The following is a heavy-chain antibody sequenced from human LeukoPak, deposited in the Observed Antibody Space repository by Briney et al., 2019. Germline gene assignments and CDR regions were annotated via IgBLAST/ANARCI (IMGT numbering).Heavy chain of an antibody. Sequence: GGSLRLSCAASGFTFSSYGMHWVRQAPGKGLEWVAVISYDGSNKYYADSVKGRFTISRDNSKNTLFLQLNSLRAEDTAVYYCARGGVVVAAIDAFDIWGQGTLVTVSS. CDR1: GFTFSSYG. CDR2: ISYDGSNK. CDR3: ARGGVVVAAIDAFDI. J-gene: IGHJ3*02. V-gene: IGHV3-30*03. D-gene: IGHD2-15*01.